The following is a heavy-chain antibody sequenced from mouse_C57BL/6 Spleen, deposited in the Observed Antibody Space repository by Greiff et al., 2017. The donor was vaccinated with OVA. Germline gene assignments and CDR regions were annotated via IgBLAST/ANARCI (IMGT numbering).Heavy chain of an antibody. CDR2: IDPANGNT. D-gene: IGHD1-1*01. Sequence: VQLQQSVAELVRPGASVKLSCTASGFNIKNTYMHWVKQRPEQGLEWIGRIDPANGNTKYAPKFQGKATITAVTSSNTANLQLSSLTSEDTAIYYCARRSPYYYGTDYFDYWGQGTTLTVSS. J-gene: IGHJ2*01. CDR1: GFNIKNTY. CDR3: ARRSPYYYGTDYFDY. V-gene: IGHV14-3*01.